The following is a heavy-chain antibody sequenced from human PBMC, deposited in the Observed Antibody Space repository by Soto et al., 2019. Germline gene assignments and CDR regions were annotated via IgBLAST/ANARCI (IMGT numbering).Heavy chain of an antibody. D-gene: IGHD3-3*01. CDR1: GFIFDDFA. Sequence: EAQLVESGGGLVQPGRSLRLSCAGSGFIFDDFAIHWVRQAPGKGLEWVSGISWNSDSIGYADCVKGRFTISRDNAKNARDLHMNSLRVEETAFYYCTKVGGHYDCWSGRVHVDLWGHGTVVTVSS. J-gene: IGHJ5*02. CDR2: ISWNSDSI. V-gene: IGHV3-9*01. CDR3: TKVGGHYDCWSGRVHVDL.